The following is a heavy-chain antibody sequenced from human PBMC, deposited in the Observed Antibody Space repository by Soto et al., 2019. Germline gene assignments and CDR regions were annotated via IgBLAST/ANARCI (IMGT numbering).Heavy chain of an antibody. V-gene: IGHV3-48*03. CDR3: ARRHGSGYFMAWAQYYYYGMDV. J-gene: IGHJ6*02. Sequence: EVQLVESGGGLVQPGGSLRLSCAASGFTFSSYEMNWVHQAPGKGLEWVSYISSSGSTIYYADSVKGRFTISRDNAKNSLYLQMNSLRAEDTAVYYCARRHGSGYFMAWAQYYYYGMDVWGQGTTVTVSS. CDR2: ISSSGSTI. CDR1: GFTFSSYE. D-gene: IGHD3-3*01.